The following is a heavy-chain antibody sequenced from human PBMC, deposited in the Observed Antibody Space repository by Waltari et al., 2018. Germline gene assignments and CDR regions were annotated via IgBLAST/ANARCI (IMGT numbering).Heavy chain of an antibody. CDR2: ISYDGSNK. Sequence: QVQLVESGGGVVQPGRSLRLSCAASGFTFSSYAMHWVRQAPGKGLEWVAVISYDGSNKYYADSVKGRFTISRDNSKNTLYLQMNSLRAEDTAVYYCAREIYDSSGYRQYYFDYWGQGTLVTVSS. V-gene: IGHV3-30-3*01. CDR3: AREIYDSSGYRQYYFDY. J-gene: IGHJ4*02. D-gene: IGHD3-22*01. CDR1: GFTFSSYA.